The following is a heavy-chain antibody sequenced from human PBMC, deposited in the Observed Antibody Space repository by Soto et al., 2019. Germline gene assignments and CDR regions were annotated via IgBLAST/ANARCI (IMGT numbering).Heavy chain of an antibody. Sequence: QVQLQESGPGLVKPSETLSLTCTVSGGSISTHYWSWIRQPPGKGLEWIGYISKRGSTDYNPSLKVRVTISFDTSNNQFSLSLYSVTAADTALYYCARRIHCTGSTCYGNYFDYWGQGTLVTVSS. CDR3: ARRIHCTGSTCYGNYFDY. D-gene: IGHD2-15*01. CDR2: ISKRGST. CDR1: GGSISTHY. V-gene: IGHV4-59*08. J-gene: IGHJ4*02.